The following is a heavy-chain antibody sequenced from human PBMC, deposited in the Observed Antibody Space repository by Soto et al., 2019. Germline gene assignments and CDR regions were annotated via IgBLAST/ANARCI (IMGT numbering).Heavy chain of an antibody. CDR1: GRTVSSYW. V-gene: IGHV3-72*01. D-gene: IGHD3-22*01. CDR2: SRDKAQGYST. J-gene: IGHJ4*02. CDR3: VRTTYFSDSSVYACFFDN. Sequence: CGRTVSSYWLTSVRQAPGKGLEWVGRSRDKAQGYSTTYAASVKGRFTTSRDESKNSVYLQMNSLKTEDTAIYYCVRTTYFSDSSVYACFFDNWGQAPLGTRSS.